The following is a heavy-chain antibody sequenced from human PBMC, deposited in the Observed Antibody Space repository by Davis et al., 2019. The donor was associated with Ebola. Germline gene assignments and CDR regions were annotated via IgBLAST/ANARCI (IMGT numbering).Heavy chain of an antibody. CDR3: ARVLEDGDSVRDFYYYGLDV. CDR1: GGKFNNYA. D-gene: IGHD4-17*01. CDR2: IIPIFGSP. V-gene: IGHV1-69*06. J-gene: IGHJ6*02. Sequence: SVKVSCKASGGKFNNYAISWVRQAPGQGLEWMGGIIPIFGSPNYAHKFQDRVTITADKSTTTVYMEVTSLRSEDTAVYYCARVLEDGDSVRDFYYYGLDVWGQGTTVIVSS.